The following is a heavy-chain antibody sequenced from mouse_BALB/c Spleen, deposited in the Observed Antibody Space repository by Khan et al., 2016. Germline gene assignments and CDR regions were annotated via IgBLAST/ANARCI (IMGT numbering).Heavy chain of an antibody. J-gene: IGHJ4*01. Sequence: VQLQQSGADLVRSGASVKLSCTASGFNIKDYYMHWVKQRPEQGLEWIGWIDPENGDTEYAPKFQGKATMTADTSSITAYLQLSSLTSEDTAVNYCNAVRRRYYAVDYWGQGTSVTVSS. CDR3: NAVRRRYYAVDY. CDR1: GFNIKDYY. V-gene: IGHV14-4*02. D-gene: IGHD2-14*01. CDR2: IDPENGDT.